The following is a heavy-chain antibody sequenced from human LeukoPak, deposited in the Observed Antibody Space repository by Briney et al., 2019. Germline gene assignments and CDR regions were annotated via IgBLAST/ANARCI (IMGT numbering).Heavy chain of an antibody. CDR2: ISAYNGNT. J-gene: IGHJ4*02. CDR3: ARGDSSSWYQRMEYYFDY. CDR1: GYTFTSYG. D-gene: IGHD6-13*01. V-gene: IGHV1-18*01. Sequence: GASVKVSCKASGYTFTSYGISWVRQAPGQGLEWMGWISAYNGNTNYAQKLQGRVTMTTDTSTSTAYMELRSLRSDDTAVYYCARGDSSSWYQRMEYYFDYWGQGTLVTVSS.